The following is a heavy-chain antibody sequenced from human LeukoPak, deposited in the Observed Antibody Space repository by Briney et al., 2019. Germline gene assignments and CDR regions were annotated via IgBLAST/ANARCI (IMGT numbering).Heavy chain of an antibody. V-gene: IGHV3-23*01. Sequence: GGSLRLSCTASGFTFSTYAMSWARQAPGKGLEWVSSISGSAYRTYYADSVKGRFTVSWDSSKNTLYLQMNSLRAEDTAVYYCAKSFSSSWYMTFDYWGQGTLVTVSS. D-gene: IGHD6-13*01. CDR2: ISGSAYRT. J-gene: IGHJ4*02. CDR3: AKSFSSSWYMTFDY. CDR1: GFTFSTYA.